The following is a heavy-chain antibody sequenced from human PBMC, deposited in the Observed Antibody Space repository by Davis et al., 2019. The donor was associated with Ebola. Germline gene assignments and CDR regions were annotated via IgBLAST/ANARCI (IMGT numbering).Heavy chain of an antibody. CDR3: AKIIAVARFDI. J-gene: IGHJ4*02. Sequence: MPSETLSLTCTVSGGSISSSSYYWGWIRQPPGKGLEWIGSIYYSGSTYYKSSLKSRVTIAVDTSRNQFSMRLTSMAAADAGAYYCAKIIAVARFDIWGQGTLVTVSS. V-gene: IGHV4-39*01. D-gene: IGHD6-19*01. CDR2: IYYSGST. CDR1: GGSISSSSYY.